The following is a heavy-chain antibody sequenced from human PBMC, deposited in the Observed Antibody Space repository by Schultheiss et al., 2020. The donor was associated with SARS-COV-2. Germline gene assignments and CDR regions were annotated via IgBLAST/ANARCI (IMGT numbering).Heavy chain of an antibody. J-gene: IGHJ4*02. CDR1: GFIFSSYG. D-gene: IGHD6-6*01. CDR3: ARDQRSSFDY. CDR2: ISSSSSYI. V-gene: IGHV3-21*01. Sequence: GESLKISCAASGFIFSSYGMHWVRQAPGKGLEWVSSISSSSSYIYYADSVKGRFTISRDNAKNSLYLQMNSLRAEDTAVYYCARDQRSSFDYWGQGTLVTVSS.